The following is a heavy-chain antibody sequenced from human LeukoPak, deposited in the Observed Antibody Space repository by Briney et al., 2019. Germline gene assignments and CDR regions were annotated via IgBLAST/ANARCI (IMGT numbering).Heavy chain of an antibody. Sequence: ASVKVSCKASGYSFTNYAISWVRQAPGQGLEWMGWISAYSGNTNYAQKFQGRVTMTRDTSISTAYMELSRLRSDDTAVYYCARSFGYYYDSSGYSLGYWGQGTLVTVSS. CDR3: ARSFGYYYDSSGYSLGY. J-gene: IGHJ4*02. D-gene: IGHD3-22*01. CDR2: ISAYSGNT. CDR1: GYSFTNYA. V-gene: IGHV1-18*01.